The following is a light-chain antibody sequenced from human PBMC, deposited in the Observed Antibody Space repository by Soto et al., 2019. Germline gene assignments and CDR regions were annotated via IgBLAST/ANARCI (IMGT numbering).Light chain of an antibody. J-gene: IGLJ1*01. V-gene: IGLV2-14*01. CDR2: AVA. CDR3: NAQTSANTYV. Sequence: QSALTQPASVSGSPGQSSTISCTGTRSDIGNYNRVSWYQQHPGKAPKLMIYAVADRPSGVPNRFSGSKSGNTASLTISGLQAEDEADYYCNAQTSANTYVFGTGTKLTVL. CDR1: RSDIGNYNR.